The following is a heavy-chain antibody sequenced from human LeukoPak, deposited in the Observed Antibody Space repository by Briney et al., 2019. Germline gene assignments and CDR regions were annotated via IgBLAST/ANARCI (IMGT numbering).Heavy chain of an antibody. CDR3: ARVPHHTAMVTGFDY. CDR1: GYTFTSYG. D-gene: IGHD5-18*01. Sequence: ASVKVSCKASGYTFTSYGISWVRQAPGQGLEWMGWISAYNGNTNYAQKLQGRVTMTTDTSTSTAYMELTSLRSDDTAVYYCARVPHHTAMVTGFDYWGQGTLVTVSS. V-gene: IGHV1-18*01. CDR2: ISAYNGNT. J-gene: IGHJ4*02.